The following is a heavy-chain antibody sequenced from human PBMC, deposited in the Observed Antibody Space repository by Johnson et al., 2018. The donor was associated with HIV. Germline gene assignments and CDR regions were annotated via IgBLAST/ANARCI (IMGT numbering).Heavy chain of an antibody. V-gene: IGHV3-66*03. Sequence: VQLVESGGGLIQRGGSLRLSCAASGFTVSSNYMSWVRQAPGKGLEWVSVIYSGGSTYYVDSVKGRFTISRDNSKNTLYLQMGSLRAEDMAVYYCARKVVTAYDAFDIWGQGTMVTVSS. CDR2: IYSGGST. J-gene: IGHJ3*02. D-gene: IGHD2-21*02. CDR1: GFTVSSNY. CDR3: ARKVVTAYDAFDI.